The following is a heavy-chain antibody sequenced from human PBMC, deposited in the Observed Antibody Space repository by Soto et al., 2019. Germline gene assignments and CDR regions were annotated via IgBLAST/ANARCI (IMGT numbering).Heavy chain of an antibody. J-gene: IGHJ1*01. CDR1: GGSISSGGYY. CDR3: AKDFHYYDSSGSYLHFQH. V-gene: IGHV4-31*03. Sequence: SETLSLTCTVSGGSISSGGYYWSWIRQHPGKGLEWIGYIYYSGSTYYNPSLKSRVTISVDNSKNTVSLQMSSLRVEDTAVYYCAKDFHYYDSSGSYLHFQHWGQGTLVTVSS. CDR2: IYYSGST. D-gene: IGHD3-22*01.